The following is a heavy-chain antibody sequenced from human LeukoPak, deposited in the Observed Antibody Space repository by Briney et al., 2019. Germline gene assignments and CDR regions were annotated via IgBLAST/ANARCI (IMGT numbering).Heavy chain of an antibody. Sequence: GGSLRLSCAASGFTFSSYGMHWVRQAPGKGLEWVAFIRYDGGETFYADFVKGRFTISRDNAKNSLHLQMNSLRAEDTAVYYCAKDFAIQIVVVNPFDYWGQGTLVTVSS. D-gene: IGHD3-22*01. CDR3: AKDFAIQIVVVNPFDY. CDR2: IRYDGGET. CDR1: GFTFSSYG. V-gene: IGHV3-30*02. J-gene: IGHJ4*02.